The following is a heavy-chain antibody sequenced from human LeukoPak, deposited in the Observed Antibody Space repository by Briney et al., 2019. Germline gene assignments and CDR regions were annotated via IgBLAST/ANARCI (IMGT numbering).Heavy chain of an antibody. D-gene: IGHD2-2*01. CDR1: GGSISNYY. V-gene: IGHV4-4*07. J-gene: IGHJ6*04. CDR3: ARLSVVVPAAMPPDV. Sequence: SETLSLTCTVSGGSISNYYWSWIRQPAGKGLEWIGRIYTTGSTNYTPSLKSRVTISVDTSKIQFSLKLSSVTAADTAVYYCARLSVVVPAAMPPDVWGKGTTVTVSS. CDR2: IYTTGST.